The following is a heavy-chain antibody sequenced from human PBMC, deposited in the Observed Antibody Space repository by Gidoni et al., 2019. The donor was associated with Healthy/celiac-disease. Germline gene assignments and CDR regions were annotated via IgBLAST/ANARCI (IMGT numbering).Heavy chain of an antibody. CDR1: GGSISSGGYY. CDR2: IYYSGST. CDR3: ARDSGRYCSSTSCQMDV. D-gene: IGHD2-2*01. J-gene: IGHJ6*02. Sequence: QVQLQESGPGLVKPSQTLSLTCTVSGGSISSGGYYWSWIRQHPGKGREWIGYIYYSGSTYYNPSLKSRVTISVDTSKNQFSLKLSSVTDADTAVYYCARDSGRYCSSTSCQMDVWGQGTTVTVSS. V-gene: IGHV4-31*03.